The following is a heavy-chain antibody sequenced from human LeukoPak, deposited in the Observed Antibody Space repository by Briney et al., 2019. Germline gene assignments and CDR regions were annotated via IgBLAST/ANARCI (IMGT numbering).Heavy chain of an antibody. D-gene: IGHD3-10*01. CDR1: AYTFSNYG. V-gene: IGHV1-18*01. J-gene: IGHJ4*02. CDR2: ISAYNGNT. CDR3: ARDLDSSGSYYTDC. Sequence: ASVKVSCKASAYTFSNYGFNWVRQAPGQGLEWMGWISAYNGNTKYAQKLQGRFTMSTDTSTSTAYMELRSLTSDDTAVYYCARDLDSSGSYYTDCWGQGTLVTVSS.